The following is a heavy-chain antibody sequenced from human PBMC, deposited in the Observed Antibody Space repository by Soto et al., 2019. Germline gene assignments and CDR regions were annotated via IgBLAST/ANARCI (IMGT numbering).Heavy chain of an antibody. CDR2: IIPIFGTA. Sequence: QVQLVQSGAEVKKPVSSVKCSRKASGGNFSSYAIRWVRQAPGQGLEWMGGIIPIFGTANYAQKLQGRVTMTADESPKTDYMELSSLRCEDTAVYYWAWVSSGGFDYWGQGPLVTVSS. CDR3: AWVSSGGFDY. V-gene: IGHV1-69*12. J-gene: IGHJ4*02. CDR1: GGNFSSYA. D-gene: IGHD6-19*01.